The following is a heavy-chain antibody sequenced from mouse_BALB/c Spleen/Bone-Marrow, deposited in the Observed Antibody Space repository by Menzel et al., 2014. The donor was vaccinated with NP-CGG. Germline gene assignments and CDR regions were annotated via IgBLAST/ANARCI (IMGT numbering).Heavy chain of an antibody. D-gene: IGHD1-1*01. CDR3: AREGRGYYGSSGAAMDY. V-gene: IGHV2-9*02. J-gene: IGHJ4*01. CDR1: GFSLTSYG. CDR2: IWAGGST. Sequence: VMLVESGPGLVAPSQSLSISCTVSGFSLTSYGVHWVRQPPGQGLEWLGAIWAGGSTNYNSALMSRLTISKDNSKSQVFLKMNSLQTDDTAMYYCAREGRGYYGSSGAAMDYWGQGTKVTVS.